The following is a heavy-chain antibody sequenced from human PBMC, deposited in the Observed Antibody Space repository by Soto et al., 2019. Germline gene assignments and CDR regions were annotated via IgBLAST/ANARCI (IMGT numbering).Heavy chain of an antibody. D-gene: IGHD1-1*01. CDR1: GGSISSSSYY. V-gene: IGHV4-39*02. CDR3: ARETEMSTIENFDY. CDR2: IYYSGST. J-gene: IGHJ4*02. Sequence: PSGTLSLTRSVSGGSISSSSYYWGWIRQPPGKGLEWIGSIYYSGSTYYNPSLKSRVTISVDTSKNQFSLKLSSVTAADTAVYYCARETEMSTIENFDYWGQGTLVTVSS.